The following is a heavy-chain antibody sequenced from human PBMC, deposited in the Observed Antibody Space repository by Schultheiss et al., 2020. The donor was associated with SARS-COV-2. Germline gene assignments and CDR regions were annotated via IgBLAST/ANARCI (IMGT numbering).Heavy chain of an antibody. V-gene: IGHV4-31*11. Sequence: LRLSCAVSGGSISSGGYYWSWIRQHPGKGLEWIGYIYYSGSTYYKSALKSRVTISVDTSNNQFSLKLSSVTAADTAVYYCARDGGAIFGVVGGYYYYGMDVWGQGTTVTVSS. CDR3: ARDGGAIFGVVGGYYYYGMDV. CDR2: IYYSGST. CDR1: GGSISSGGYY. J-gene: IGHJ6*02. D-gene: IGHD3-3*01.